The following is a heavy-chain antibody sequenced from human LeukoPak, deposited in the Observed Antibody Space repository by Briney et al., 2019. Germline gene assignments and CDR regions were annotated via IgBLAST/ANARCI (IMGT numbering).Heavy chain of an antibody. CDR2: ISPSSTSI. D-gene: IGHD3-3*01. CDR1: GFTFSSYG. Sequence: GGSLRLSCAASGFTFSSYGMHWVRQAPGKGLEWVSYISPSSTSIYYADSVKGRFTVSRDNAKNSQYLQMNSLRAEDTAVYYCARDAASGNNWFGPWGQGTLVIVSS. J-gene: IGHJ5*02. CDR3: ARDAASGNNWFGP. V-gene: IGHV3-48*01.